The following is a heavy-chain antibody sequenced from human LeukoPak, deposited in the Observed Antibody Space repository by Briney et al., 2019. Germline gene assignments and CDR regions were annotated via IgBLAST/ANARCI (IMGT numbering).Heavy chain of an antibody. CDR2: IYYSGST. J-gene: IGHJ4*02. CDR1: VCSLSSSSYY. D-gene: IGHD3-3*01. CDR3: ARQVRFLEWSFDY. Sequence: SETLPLTCTVSVCSLSSSSYYWGWIRQPPGKGLEWIGSIYYSGSTYYNPSLKSRVTISVDTSKNQFSLKMSSVNAADTAGYYCARQVRFLEWSFDYWGQGTLVTVSS. V-gene: IGHV4-39*01.